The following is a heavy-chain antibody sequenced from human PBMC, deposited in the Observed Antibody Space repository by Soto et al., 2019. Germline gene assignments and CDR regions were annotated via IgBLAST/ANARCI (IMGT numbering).Heavy chain of an antibody. CDR3: AKALAWVYYYYYGMDV. D-gene: IGHD1-1*01. CDR2: ISGSGGST. J-gene: IGHJ6*02. CDR1: GFTFSSYA. V-gene: IGHV3-23*01. Sequence: GGSLRLSCAASGFTFSSYAMSWVRQAPGKGLEWVSAISGSGGSTYYADSVKGRFTISRDNSKNTLYLQMNSLRAEDTAVYYCAKALAWVYYYYYGMDVWGQGTTVTVSS.